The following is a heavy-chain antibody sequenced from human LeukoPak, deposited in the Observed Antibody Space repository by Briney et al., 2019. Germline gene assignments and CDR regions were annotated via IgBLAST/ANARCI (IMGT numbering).Heavy chain of an antibody. Sequence: GGSLRLSCAASAFIFDDYAMHWVRQAPGKGLEWVSGINWNSGRTVYADSAKGRFTISRDNAKNALYLQMNSLRTEDTAFYYCAKDQTSGIAGPFDSWGQGTLVTVSS. CDR3: AKDQTSGIAGPFDS. CDR2: INWNSGRT. D-gene: IGHD6-13*01. V-gene: IGHV3-9*01. CDR1: AFIFDDYA. J-gene: IGHJ5*01.